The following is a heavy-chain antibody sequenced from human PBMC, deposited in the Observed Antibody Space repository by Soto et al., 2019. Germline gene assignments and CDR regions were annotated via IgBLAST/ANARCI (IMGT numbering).Heavy chain of an antibody. D-gene: IGHD3-10*01. V-gene: IGHV3-48*01. CDR2: ISSSLSSI. J-gene: IGHJ6*02. Sequence: EVQLVESGGGLVQPGGSLRLSCTASGVTFSSYSMVLVRQAPGKGLEWVSYISSSLSSIYYADTVKGRFSTSIDNAKNSTSLQMNSISIENTGVYYCARELGFDAVARMDVWVQGTTVTVSS. CDR1: GVTFSSYS. CDR3: ARELGFDAVARMDV.